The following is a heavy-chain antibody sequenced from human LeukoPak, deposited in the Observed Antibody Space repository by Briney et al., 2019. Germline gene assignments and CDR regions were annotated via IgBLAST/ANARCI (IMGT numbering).Heavy chain of an antibody. Sequence: GRSLRLSCAASGFTFSSYEMNWVRQAPGKGLEWVSYISSSGSTIYYADSVKGRFTISRDNAKNSLYLQMNSLRAEDTAVYYCATYGDYVSFDYWGQGTLVTVSS. CDR2: ISSSGSTI. CDR1: GFTFSSYE. V-gene: IGHV3-48*03. CDR3: ATYGDYVSFDY. D-gene: IGHD4-17*01. J-gene: IGHJ4*02.